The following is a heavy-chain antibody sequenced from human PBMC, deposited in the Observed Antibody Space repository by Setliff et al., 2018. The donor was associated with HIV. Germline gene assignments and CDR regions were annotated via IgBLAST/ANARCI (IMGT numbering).Heavy chain of an antibody. D-gene: IGHD3-10*01. J-gene: IGHJ6*03. CDR3: ARDESDSLYYKDYYYMDV. Sequence: GASVKVSCKASGYTFTGHAMNWVRQAPGQGLEWMGWINTKTGHPTYAQGFTGRFVFSLDTSVSTAYLQISSLKAEDTAVYYCARDESDSLYYKDYYYMDVWGKGTTVTVSS. CDR1: GYTFTGHA. CDR2: INTKTGHP. V-gene: IGHV7-4-1*02.